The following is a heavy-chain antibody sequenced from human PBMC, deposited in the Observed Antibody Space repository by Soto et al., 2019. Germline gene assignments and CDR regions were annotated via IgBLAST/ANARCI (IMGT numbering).Heavy chain of an antibody. D-gene: IGHD2-15*01. V-gene: IGHV3-66*01. CDR1: GFTVSSNY. CDR3: AREGCCSGGSCYDDAFDI. CDR2: IYSGGST. J-gene: IGHJ3*02. Sequence: EVQLVESGGGLVQPGGSLRLSCAASGFTVSSNYMSWVRQAPGKGLEWVSVIYSGGSTYYADSVKGRFTISRDNSKNTLYLQMNSLRAEDTAVYYCAREGCCSGGSCYDDAFDIWGQGTMVTVSS.